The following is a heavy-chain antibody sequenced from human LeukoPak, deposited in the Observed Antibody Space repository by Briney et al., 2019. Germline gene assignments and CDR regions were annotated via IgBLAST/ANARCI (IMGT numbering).Heavy chain of an antibody. J-gene: IGHJ6*02. CDR2: ISSSSSYI. D-gene: IGHD6-19*01. V-gene: IGHV3-21*01. CDR3: ARTSPLESEWLARSYYYGMDV. Sequence: PGGSLRLSCAASGFTVSSNYMSWVRQAPGKGLEWVSSISSSSSYIYYADSVKGRFTISRDNAKNSLYLQMNSLRAEDTAVYYCARTSPLESEWLARSYYYGMDVWGQGTTVTVSS. CDR1: GFTVSSNY.